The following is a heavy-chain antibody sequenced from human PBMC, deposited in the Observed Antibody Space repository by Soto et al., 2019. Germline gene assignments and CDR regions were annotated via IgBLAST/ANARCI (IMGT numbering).Heavy chain of an antibody. CDR1: GYPFTTYD. CDR2: MNPNNGDT. J-gene: IGHJ4*02. D-gene: IGHD4-17*01. V-gene: IGHV1-8*01. CDR3: AREFSDYAGY. Sequence: QAQLVQSGAEVKKPGASVKVSCKASGYPFTTYDINWLRQAAGQGLEWMGWMNPNNGDTAYAQKFQGRVTMTRDTSISTAYMELTSLRSEDTAVYYCAREFSDYAGYWGQGTLVTVSS.